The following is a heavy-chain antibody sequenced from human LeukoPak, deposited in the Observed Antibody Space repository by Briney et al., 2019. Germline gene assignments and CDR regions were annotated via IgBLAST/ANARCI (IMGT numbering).Heavy chain of an antibody. CDR2: IFSRGVS. V-gene: IGHV4-4*07. CDR3: ARDGVSGTYYSFDY. J-gene: IGHJ4*02. D-gene: IGHD1-26*01. CDR1: GDSINDYF. Sequence: SETLSLTCTVSGDSINDYFCNWIRQPAGKELEWIGRIFSRGVSTYRPSLSSRVTMSVVTSESQFSLHLSSVTAADTAVYYCARDGVSGTYYSFDYWGQGILGTVSS.